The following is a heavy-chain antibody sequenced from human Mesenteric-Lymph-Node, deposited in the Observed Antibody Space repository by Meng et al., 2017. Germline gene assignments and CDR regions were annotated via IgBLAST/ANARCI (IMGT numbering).Heavy chain of an antibody. Sequence: GESLKISCAASGFTFSSYAMSWVRQAPGKGLEWVGFIRSKPYGGTTEYAASVKGRFTISRDDSKNIAYLQMNSLKTEDTAVYYCTRVGPDAYWGQGNRVT. CDR1: GFTFSSYA. J-gene: IGHJ4*02. CDR2: IRSKPYGGTT. V-gene: IGHV3-49*04. CDR3: TRVGPDAY.